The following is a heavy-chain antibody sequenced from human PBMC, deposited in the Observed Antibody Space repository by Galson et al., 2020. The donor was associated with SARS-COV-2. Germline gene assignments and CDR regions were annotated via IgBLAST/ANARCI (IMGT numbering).Heavy chain of an antibody. V-gene: IGHV1-8*01. J-gene: IGHJ5*02. Sequence: ASVKVSCKASGYTFTDYDINWLRQATGQGLEWMGWMNPNSGNTGYAQKFQGRVTMTRDTSISTAYMALSSLRSEDTAVYYCATYGGSSMRGVDPWGQGTLVTVSS. CDR3: ATYGGSSMRGVDP. D-gene: IGHD6-13*01. CDR2: MNPNSGNT. CDR1: GYTFTDYD.